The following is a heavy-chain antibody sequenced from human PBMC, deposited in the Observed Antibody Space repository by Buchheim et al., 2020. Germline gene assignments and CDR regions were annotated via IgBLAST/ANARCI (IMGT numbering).Heavy chain of an antibody. J-gene: IGHJ4*02. D-gene: IGHD3-3*01. CDR3: ARGFTIFGVVIPLWGFDY. CDR1: GYTFTSYY. CDR2: INPSGGST. Sequence: QVQLVQSGAEVKKPGASVKVSCKASGYTFTSYYMHWVRQAPGQGLEWMGIINPSGGSTSYAQKFQGRVAMTRDTSTSTVYMELSSLRSEDTAVYYCARGFTIFGVVIPLWGFDYWGQGTL. V-gene: IGHV1-46*01.